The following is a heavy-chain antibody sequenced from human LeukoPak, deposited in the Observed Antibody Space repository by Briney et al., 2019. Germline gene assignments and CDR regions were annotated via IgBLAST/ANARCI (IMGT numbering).Heavy chain of an antibody. CDR3: VKYSRGWN. J-gene: IGHJ4*02. CDR1: GFTLSSNW. CDR2: INNDGSST. D-gene: IGHD6-19*01. Sequence: PGGSLRLSCAASGFTLSSNWMHWVRRAPGKGLVWVSRINNDGSSTSYADSVKGRFTISRDNAKDTLFLQMNSLRAEDTAVYYCVKYSRGWNGGQGTLVTVSS. V-gene: IGHV3-74*01.